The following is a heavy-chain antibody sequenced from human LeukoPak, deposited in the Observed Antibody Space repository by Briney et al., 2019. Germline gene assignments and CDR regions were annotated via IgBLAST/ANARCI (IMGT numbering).Heavy chain of an antibody. CDR1: GFTFSSYW. V-gene: IGHV3-74*01. Sequence: GGSLRLSCAASGFTFSSYWMHWVRQAPGKGLVWVSRTNSDGSSTSYADSVKGRFTISRDNAKNTLYLQMNSLRAEDTAVYYCAIGGYSYGHGIYYFDNWGQGTPVTVSS. J-gene: IGHJ4*02. D-gene: IGHD5-18*01. CDR2: TNSDGSST. CDR3: AIGGYSYGHGIYYFDN.